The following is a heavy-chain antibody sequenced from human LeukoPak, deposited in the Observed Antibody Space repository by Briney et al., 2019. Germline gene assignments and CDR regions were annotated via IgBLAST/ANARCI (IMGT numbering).Heavy chain of an antibody. Sequence: GGSLRLSCAASGFTFSSYNMNWVRQAPGKGLEWVSSITSGSSYRFYADSVKGRFTISRDNAKNSLYLQMNSLRAEDTAVYYCARDQGFSYYYYYMDVWGKGTTVTVSS. CDR2: ITSGSSYR. J-gene: IGHJ6*03. CDR1: GFTFSSYN. CDR3: ARDQGFSYYYYYMDV. D-gene: IGHD3-3*01. V-gene: IGHV3-21*01.